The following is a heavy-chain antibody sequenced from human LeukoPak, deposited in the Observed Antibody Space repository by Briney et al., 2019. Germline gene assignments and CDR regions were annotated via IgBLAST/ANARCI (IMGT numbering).Heavy chain of an antibody. V-gene: IGHV1-2*02. Sequence: ASVKVSCKASGYIFTGYFMHWMRQAPGQGLEWMGWINPISGGTNYAQKFQDRVTMTRDTSISTAYMELSSLRSDDTAVYNCARDPAADEVGLDYWGQGTLVTVSS. CDR1: GYIFTGYF. J-gene: IGHJ4*02. CDR3: ARDPAADEVGLDY. D-gene: IGHD6-13*01. CDR2: INPISGGT.